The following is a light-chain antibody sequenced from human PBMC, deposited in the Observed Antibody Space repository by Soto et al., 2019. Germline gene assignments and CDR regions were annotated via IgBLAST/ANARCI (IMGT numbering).Light chain of an antibody. V-gene: IGLV1-44*01. J-gene: IGLJ1*01. CDR3: AAWDDSLNGYV. CDR1: SSNIGSNS. Sequence: QSVLTQPPSASATPGQRVTISCSGSSSNIGSNSVHWYQQLPGTAPKLLIYSNNQRPSGVPDRFSGSKSGTSASLAISGLQSEDEADYYCAAWDDSLNGYVFGTGTKVTV. CDR2: SNN.